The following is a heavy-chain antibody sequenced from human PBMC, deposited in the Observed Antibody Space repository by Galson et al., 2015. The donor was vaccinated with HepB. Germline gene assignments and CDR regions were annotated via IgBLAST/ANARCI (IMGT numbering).Heavy chain of an antibody. CDR1: GFTVSSNY. CDR2: IYSGGST. J-gene: IGHJ4*02. Sequence: SLRLSCAASGFTVSSNYMSWVRQAPGKGLEWVSVIYSGGSTYYADSVKGRFTISRHNSKNTLYLQMNSLRAEDTAVYYCARAQNYYGSGSYPLDYWGQGTLVTVSS. D-gene: IGHD3-10*01. CDR3: ARAQNYYGSGSYPLDY. V-gene: IGHV3-53*04.